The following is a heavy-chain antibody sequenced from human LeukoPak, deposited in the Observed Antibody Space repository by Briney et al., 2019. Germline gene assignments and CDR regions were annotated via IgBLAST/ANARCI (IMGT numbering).Heavy chain of an antibody. Sequence: PSETLSLTCTVSGGSISSYYWSWIRQPPGKGLEWIGYIYYSGSTNYNPSLKSRVTISVDTSKNQFSLKLSSVTAADMAVYYCARVVRWNHYYYGMDVWGQGTAVTVSS. D-gene: IGHD1-1*01. J-gene: IGHJ6*02. CDR3: ARVVRWNHYYYGMDV. CDR1: GGSISSYY. V-gene: IGHV4-59*01. CDR2: IYYSGST.